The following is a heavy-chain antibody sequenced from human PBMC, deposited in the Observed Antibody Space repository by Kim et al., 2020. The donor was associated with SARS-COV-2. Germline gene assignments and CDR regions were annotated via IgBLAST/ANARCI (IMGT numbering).Heavy chain of an antibody. CDR3: ARGVRFGYYDSSGFPRWFDP. Sequence: RVTISVDTSKNQFSLKLSSVTAADTAVYYCARGVRFGYYDSSGFPRWFDPWGQGTLVTVSS. V-gene: IGHV4-34*01. J-gene: IGHJ5*02. D-gene: IGHD3-22*01.